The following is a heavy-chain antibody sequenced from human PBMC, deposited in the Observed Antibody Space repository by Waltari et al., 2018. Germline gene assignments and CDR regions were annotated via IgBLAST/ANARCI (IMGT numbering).Heavy chain of an antibody. J-gene: IGHJ4*02. CDR3: ARGSGVDS. CDR1: AFTFSTYV. V-gene: IGHV3-23*01. CDR2: ISDGSGII. D-gene: IGHD7-27*01. Sequence: EVQLLESGGGLVQPGGSLRLSCVASAFTFSTYVMNWVRQAPGKGLAWVSSISDGSGIINYADSVKGRFTISRDNSKNTLYLQMNSLRAEDTAVYYCARGSGVDSWGQGTLVTISS.